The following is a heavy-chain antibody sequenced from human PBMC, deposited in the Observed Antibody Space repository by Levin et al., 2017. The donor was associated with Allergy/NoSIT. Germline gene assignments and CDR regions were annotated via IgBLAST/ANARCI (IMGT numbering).Heavy chain of an antibody. Sequence: ETLSLTCAASGFTFSDYWMSWVRQAPGKGLEWVANIKQDGSEKYYVDSVKGRFTILKDNAKNSMYLQMNSLRVEDTAVYYCARANWVFDYWGQGALVTVSS. CDR1: GFTFSDYW. CDR3: ARANWVFDY. D-gene: IGHD7-27*01. J-gene: IGHJ4*02. V-gene: IGHV3-7*01. CDR2: IKQDGSEK.